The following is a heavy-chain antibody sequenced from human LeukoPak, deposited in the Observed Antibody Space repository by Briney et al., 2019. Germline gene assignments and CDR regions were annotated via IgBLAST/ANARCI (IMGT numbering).Heavy chain of an antibody. CDR1: GFTFDDYA. D-gene: IGHD3-10*01. Sequence: GRSLRLSCAASGFTFDDYAMRWVRQAPGKGLEWVSGISWNSGSIGYADSVKGRFTISRDNAKNSLYLQMNSLRAEDTALYYCATEGGIYGSGRLGAFDIWGQGTMVTVSS. CDR2: ISWNSGSI. CDR3: ATEGGIYGSGRLGAFDI. V-gene: IGHV3-9*01. J-gene: IGHJ3*02.